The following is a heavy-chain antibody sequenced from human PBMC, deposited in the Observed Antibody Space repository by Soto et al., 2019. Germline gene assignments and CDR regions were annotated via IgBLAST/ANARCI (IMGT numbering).Heavy chain of an antibody. CDR2: INPSGNT. CDR1: GGSFSGYY. J-gene: IGHJ5*02. Sequence: SETLSLTCAVYGGSFSGYYWSWIRQPPGKGLEWIGEINPSGNTNYNPSLKSRVTISIDTSKNQFSLKLSSVTAADTAVYYCASRGGGWFDPWGQGTLVTVSS. D-gene: IGHD3-16*01. V-gene: IGHV4-34*01. CDR3: ASRGGGWFDP.